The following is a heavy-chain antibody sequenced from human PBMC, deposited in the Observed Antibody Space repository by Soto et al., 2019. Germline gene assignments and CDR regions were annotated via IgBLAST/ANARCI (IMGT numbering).Heavy chain of an antibody. CDR3: ARVSSSWSNYFDY. CDR2: IYYSGST. J-gene: IGHJ4*02. V-gene: IGHV4-59*01. CDR1: GGSMSSYY. Sequence: SETLSLTCTVSGGSMSSYYWSWIRQPPGKGLEWIGYIYYSGSTSYNPSLKSRVTISVDTSKNQFSLKLNSLTAADTAVYYCARVSSSWSNYFDYWGQGAPVTVSS. D-gene: IGHD6-13*01.